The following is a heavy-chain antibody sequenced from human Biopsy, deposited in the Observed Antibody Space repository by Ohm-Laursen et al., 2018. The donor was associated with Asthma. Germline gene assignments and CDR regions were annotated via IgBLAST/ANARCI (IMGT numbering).Heavy chain of an antibody. D-gene: IGHD6-13*01. CDR2: MYYGETT. J-gene: IGHJ6*02. CDR3: VRGSSSWHHGPFHYYYGLDV. V-gene: IGHV4-39*01. Sequence: TLSLTCAASGASITSSAYYWGWIRQPPGKGLEWIGSMYYGETTYYSPSLKSRVTVSADTSKNQFSLKLTSVTAADTAVYYCVRGSSSWHHGPFHYYYGLDVWGQGTTATVSS. CDR1: GASITSSAYY.